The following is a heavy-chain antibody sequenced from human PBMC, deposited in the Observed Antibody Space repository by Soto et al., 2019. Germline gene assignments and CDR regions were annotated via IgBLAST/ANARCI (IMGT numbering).Heavy chain of an antibody. CDR3: ARGGLYDYVWGSYRSPFDY. J-gene: IGHJ4*02. CDR1: GGSFSGYY. D-gene: IGHD3-16*02. Sequence: PSETLSLTCAVCGGSFSGYYWSWIRQPPGKGLEWIGEINHSGSTNYNPTLKSRVTISVDTSKNQFSLKLSSVTAADTAVYYCARGGLYDYVWGSYRSPFDYWGQGTLVTVSS. CDR2: INHSGST. V-gene: IGHV4-34*01.